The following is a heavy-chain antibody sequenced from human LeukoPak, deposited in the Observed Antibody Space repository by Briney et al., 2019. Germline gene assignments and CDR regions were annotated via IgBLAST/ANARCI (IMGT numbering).Heavy chain of an antibody. V-gene: IGHV4-30-4*01. J-gene: IGHJ4*02. D-gene: IGHD5/OR15-5a*01. CDR3: ARRRSTPKGGLDY. CDR2: IYHNGNT. CDR1: GGSISIIDYY. Sequence: SQTLSLTCTVSGGSISIIDYYWTWIRQPPGKGLEWIGYIYHNGNTNYNPSLKSRITISVDTSKNEFSLKLSSVTAADTAVYYCARRRSTPKGGLDYWGQGTLVTVSS.